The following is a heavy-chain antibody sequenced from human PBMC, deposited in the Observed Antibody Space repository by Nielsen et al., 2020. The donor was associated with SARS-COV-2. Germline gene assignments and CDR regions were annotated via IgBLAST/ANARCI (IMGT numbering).Heavy chain of an antibody. CDR3: ARFDRDVWGSYRSSY. Sequence: ASVKVSCKVSGYTLTELSMHWVRQAPGKGLEWMGGFDPEDGETIYAQKFQGRVTMTEDTSTDTAYMELRSLRSDDTAVYYCARFDRDVWGSYRSSYWGQGTLVTVSS. CDR2: FDPEDGET. D-gene: IGHD3-16*02. CDR1: GYTLTELS. J-gene: IGHJ4*02. V-gene: IGHV1-24*01.